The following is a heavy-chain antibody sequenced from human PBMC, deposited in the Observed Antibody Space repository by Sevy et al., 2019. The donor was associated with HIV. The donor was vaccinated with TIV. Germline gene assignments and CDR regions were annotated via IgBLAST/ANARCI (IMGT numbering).Heavy chain of an antibody. V-gene: IGHV3-49*03. CDR1: GFTFGDYA. D-gene: IGHD6-6*01. Sequence: GGSLRLSCTASGFTFGDYAMSWFRQAPGKGLEWVGFIRSKAYGGTTEYAASVKGRVTISRDDSKSIAYLQMNSLKTEDTAVYYCTRDLEYSSSCYFDYWGQGTLVTVSS. CDR3: TRDLEYSSSCYFDY. CDR2: IRSKAYGGTT. J-gene: IGHJ4*02.